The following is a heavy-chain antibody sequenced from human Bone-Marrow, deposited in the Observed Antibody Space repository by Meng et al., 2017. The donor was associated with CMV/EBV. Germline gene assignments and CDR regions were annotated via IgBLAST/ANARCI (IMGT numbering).Heavy chain of an antibody. Sequence: GSLRLSCTVSGGSISSYYWSWIRQPPGKGLEWIGYIYYSGSTNYNPSLKSRVTISVDTSKNQFSLKLSSVTAADTAVYYCARVRSGSPDYWGQGTLVTGSS. CDR1: GGSISSYY. J-gene: IGHJ4*02. V-gene: IGHV4-59*01. D-gene: IGHD1-26*01. CDR3: ARVRSGSPDY. CDR2: IYYSGST.